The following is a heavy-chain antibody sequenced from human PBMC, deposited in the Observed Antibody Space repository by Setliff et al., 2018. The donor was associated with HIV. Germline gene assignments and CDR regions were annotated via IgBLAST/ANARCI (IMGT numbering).Heavy chain of an antibody. CDR1: GGTFGIYG. Sequence: GASVKVSCKASGGTFGIYGISWVRQAPGQGLEWMGGTIPMFGTANYAQKFQGRVTITTDESTNTGYMELSSLRSEDTAVYYCARESACSSTSCPKVLDYWGQGTQVTVS. D-gene: IGHD2-2*01. CDR2: TIPMFGTA. J-gene: IGHJ4*02. CDR3: ARESACSSTSCPKVLDY. V-gene: IGHV1-69*05.